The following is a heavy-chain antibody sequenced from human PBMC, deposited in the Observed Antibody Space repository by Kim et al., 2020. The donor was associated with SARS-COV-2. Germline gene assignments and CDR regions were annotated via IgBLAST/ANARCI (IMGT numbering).Heavy chain of an antibody. J-gene: IGHJ4*02. CDR1: GGSISSYY. Sequence: SETLSLICTVSGGSISSYYWSWIRQPPGKGLEWIGYIYYSGSTNYNPSLKSRVTISVDTSKNQFSLKLSSVTAADTAVYYCAGHVDTATPPDYWGQGTLVTVSS. D-gene: IGHD5-18*01. CDR2: IYYSGST. CDR3: AGHVDTATPPDY. V-gene: IGHV4-59*08.